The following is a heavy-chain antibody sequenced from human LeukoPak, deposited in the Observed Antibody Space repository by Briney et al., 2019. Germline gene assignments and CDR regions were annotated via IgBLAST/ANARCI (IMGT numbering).Heavy chain of an antibody. CDR2: ISSSSNYI. CDR3: AREGGFRTRLNDY. D-gene: IGHD3-16*01. CDR1: GFTFSSYS. V-gene: IGHV3-21*01. J-gene: IGHJ4*02. Sequence: PGGSLRLSCAASGFTFSSYSMTWVRQAPGKGLEWVSTISSSSNYIYYAALEKGRSTTSSDNTKTSQLLQMNRLAAENTAVYYCAREGGFRTRLNDYWGEGTLVSVPS.